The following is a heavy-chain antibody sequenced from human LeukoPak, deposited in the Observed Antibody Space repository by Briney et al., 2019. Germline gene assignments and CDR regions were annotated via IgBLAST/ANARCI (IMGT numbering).Heavy chain of an antibody. J-gene: IGHJ2*01. CDR3: ARPEGSNYGRPWYFDL. V-gene: IGHV1-69*13. CDR1: GGTFSSYA. Sequence: SVKVSCKASGGTFSSYAISWVRQAPGQGLEWMGGIIPIFGTANYAQKFQGRVTITADESTSTAYMELSSLRSEDTAVYYCARPEGSNYGRPWYFDLWGRGTLVTVSS. CDR2: IIPIFGTA. D-gene: IGHD4-11*01.